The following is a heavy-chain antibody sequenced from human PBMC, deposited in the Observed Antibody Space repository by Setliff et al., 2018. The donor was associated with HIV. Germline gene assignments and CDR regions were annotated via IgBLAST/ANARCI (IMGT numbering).Heavy chain of an antibody. Sequence: ASVKVSCKPSGYSFTNHYMHWVRQAPGQGLEWMGVINPTGGSTRNTQKFQGRVAMTRDTSTSTVYMELSSLRSEDTAVYYCARFGFGELPYYYGMDVWGQGTTVTVSS. V-gene: IGHV1-46*01. J-gene: IGHJ6*02. CDR2: INPTGGST. D-gene: IGHD3-10*01. CDR1: GYSFTNHY. CDR3: ARFGFGELPYYYGMDV.